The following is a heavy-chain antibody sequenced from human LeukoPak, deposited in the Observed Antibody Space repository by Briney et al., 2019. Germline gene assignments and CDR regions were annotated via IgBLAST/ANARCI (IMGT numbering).Heavy chain of an antibody. CDR1: GYTFTSYG. CDR2: ISAYNGNT. V-gene: IGHV1-18*01. J-gene: IGHJ5*02. CDR3: ARDGYCSGGSCYSYNWFDP. Sequence: ASVKVSCKASGYTFTSYGISWVRQAPGQGLEWMGWISAYNGNTNYAQKLQDRVTMTTDTSTSTAYMELRSLRSDDTAVYYCARDGYCSGGSCYSYNWFDPWGQGTLVTVSS. D-gene: IGHD2-15*01.